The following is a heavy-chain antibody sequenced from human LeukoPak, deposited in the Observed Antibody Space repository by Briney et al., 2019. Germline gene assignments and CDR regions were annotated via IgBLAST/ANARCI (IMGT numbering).Heavy chain of an antibody. J-gene: IGHJ4*02. CDR1: GGSFSGYY. CDR2: INHSGST. Sequence: SETLSLTCAVYGGSFSGYYWSWIRQPPGKGLEWIGEINHSGSTNYNPSLKSRVTISVDTSKNQFSLKLSSVTAADTAVYYCARSVLGGNSILFPDYWGQGTLVTVSS. V-gene: IGHV4-34*01. CDR3: ARSVLGGNSILFPDY. D-gene: IGHD4-23*01.